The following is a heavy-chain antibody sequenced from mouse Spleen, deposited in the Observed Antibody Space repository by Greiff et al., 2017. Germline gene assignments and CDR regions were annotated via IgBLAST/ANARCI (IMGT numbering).Heavy chain of an antibody. Sequence: EVHLVESGGGLVKPGGSLKLSCAASGFTFSDYYMYWVRQTPEKRLEWVATISDGGSYTYYPDSVKGRFTISRDNAKNNLYLQMSSLKSEDTAMYYCARGGGWLLPLDYWGQGTTLTVSS. V-gene: IGHV5-4*02. D-gene: IGHD2-3*01. J-gene: IGHJ2*01. CDR2: ISDGGSYT. CDR3: ARGGGWLLPLDY. CDR1: GFTFSDYY.